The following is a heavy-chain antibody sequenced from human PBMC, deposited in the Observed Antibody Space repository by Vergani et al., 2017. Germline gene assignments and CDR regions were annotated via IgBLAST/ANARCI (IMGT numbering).Heavy chain of an antibody. CDR2: IKQDGSEK. J-gene: IGHJ4*02. D-gene: IGHD3-22*01. CDR3: ARDLEKWLSGGHFDY. V-gene: IGHV3-7*01. Sequence: EVQLVESGGGLVQPGGSLRLSCAASGFTFSSYSMNWVRQAPGKGLEWVANIKQDGSEKYYVDSVKGRFTISRDNAKNSLYLQMNSLRAEDTAVYYCARDLEKWLSGGHFDYWGQGTLVTVSS. CDR1: GFTFSSYS.